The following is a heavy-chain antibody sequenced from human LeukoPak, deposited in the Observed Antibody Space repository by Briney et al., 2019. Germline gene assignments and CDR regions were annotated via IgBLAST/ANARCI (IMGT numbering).Heavy chain of an antibody. CDR3: AKDISQGYTFGSIEEDY. Sequence: GGSLRLSXXXSGSTFSRYAMSWVRQAPGKGLEWLSAISESDGSTYYADSVKGRFTISRDNSKNTLYLQMNSLGADDTAVYFCAKDISQGYTFGSIEEDYWGQGTLVTVSS. J-gene: IGHJ4*02. CDR1: GSTFSRYA. D-gene: IGHD5-18*01. CDR2: ISESDGST. V-gene: IGHV3-23*01.